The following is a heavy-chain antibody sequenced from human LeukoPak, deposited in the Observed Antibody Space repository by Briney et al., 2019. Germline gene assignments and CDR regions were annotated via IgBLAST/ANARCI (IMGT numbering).Heavy chain of an antibody. V-gene: IGHV3-30*04. CDR3: ARAKGVNNNWFDP. D-gene: IGHD3-10*01. CDR2: ISYDGSNK. J-gene: IGHJ5*02. Sequence: GGSLRLSCAASGFTFSSYAMHWVRQAPGKGLEWVAVISYDGSNKYYADSVKGRFTISRDNSKNTLYLQMNSLRAEDTAVYYCARAKGVNNNWFDPWGQGTLVTVSS. CDR1: GFTFSSYA.